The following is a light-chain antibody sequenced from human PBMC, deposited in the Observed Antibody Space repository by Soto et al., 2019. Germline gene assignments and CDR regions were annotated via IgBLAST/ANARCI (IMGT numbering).Light chain of an antibody. V-gene: IGLV2-14*03. J-gene: IGLJ1*01. CDR1: NSDVGSYDF. CDR3: SSYTSSSTLV. Sequence: QSALIQPPSVSGSPGQSVTISCTGTNSDVGSYDFVSWSRQHPGTVPKPMIYNVNTRPSGVSNRFSGSKSGNTASLTISGLQAEDEADYYCSSYTSSSTLVFGAGTKLTVL. CDR2: NVN.